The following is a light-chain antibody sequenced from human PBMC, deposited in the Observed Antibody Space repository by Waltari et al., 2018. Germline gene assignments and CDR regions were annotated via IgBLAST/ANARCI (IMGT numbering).Light chain of an antibody. CDR1: QGISNY. J-gene: IGKJ4*01. CDR3: QQLNSYPLT. CDR2: SAS. Sequence: DLQLTKSPSFLPASVRDRVTVSYRASQGISNYLDWYHQKPGKAPKLLIYSASTLQSGVTSRFSGSGSGTEFSLTISSLQPEDFATYYCQQLNSYPLTFGGGTKVEIK. V-gene: IGKV1-9*01.